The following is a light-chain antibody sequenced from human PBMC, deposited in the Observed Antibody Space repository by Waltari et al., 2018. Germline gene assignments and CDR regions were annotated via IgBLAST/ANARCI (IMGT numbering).Light chain of an antibody. J-gene: IGKJ1*01. CDR3: QQFDTYPWT. CDR1: QDIGTW. Sequence: DIQLTQSPSTLSASVGDRVTIPCRASQDIGTWLAGYQQKPGKAPKLLLYKASRLQSGVPSRFSGRGSGTEVTLTISSLQPEDFATFYCQQFDTYPWTFGQGTKVDIK. CDR2: KAS. V-gene: IGKV1-5*03.